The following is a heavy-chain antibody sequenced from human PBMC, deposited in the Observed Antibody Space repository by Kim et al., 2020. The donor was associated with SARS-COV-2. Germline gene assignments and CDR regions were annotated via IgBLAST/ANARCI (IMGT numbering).Heavy chain of an antibody. V-gene: IGHV3-11*06. J-gene: IGHJ5*02. Sequence: VKCRFTISRDNAKNSLYLQMNRLRAEDTAVYYCARGGYSSSWTGWWWFDPWGQGTLVTVSS. D-gene: IGHD6-13*01. CDR3: ARGGYSSSWTGWWWFDP.